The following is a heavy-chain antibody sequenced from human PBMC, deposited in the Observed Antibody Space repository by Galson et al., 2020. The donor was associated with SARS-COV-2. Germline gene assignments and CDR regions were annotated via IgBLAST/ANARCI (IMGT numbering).Heavy chain of an antibody. J-gene: IGHJ5*02. Sequence: GGSLRLSCAASGFTFSSYAMHWVRQAPGKGLEWVAVISYDGSNKYYADSVKGRFTISRDISKNTLYLQMNSLRAEDTAVYYCARNPVAGTGGDWFDTWGQGTLVTVSS. CDR1: GFTFSSYA. D-gene: IGHD6-19*01. CDR3: ARNPVAGTGGDWFDT. CDR2: ISYDGSNK. V-gene: IGHV3-30*04.